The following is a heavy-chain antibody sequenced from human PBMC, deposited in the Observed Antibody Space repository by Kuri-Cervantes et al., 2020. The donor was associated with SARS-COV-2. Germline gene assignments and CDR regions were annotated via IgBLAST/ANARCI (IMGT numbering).Heavy chain of an antibody. V-gene: IGHV5-51*01. CDR2: IYPGDSDT. CDR3: ARLGQQLVLGYYYYYMDV. D-gene: IGHD6-13*01. CDR1: GYSFTSYW. J-gene: IGHJ6*03. Sequence: KVSCKGSGYSFTSYWIGWVRQMPGKGLEWMGIIYPGDSDTRYSPSFQGQVTISSDKSISTAYLQWSGLKASDTAMYYCARLGQQLVLGYYYYYMDVWAKGPRSPSP.